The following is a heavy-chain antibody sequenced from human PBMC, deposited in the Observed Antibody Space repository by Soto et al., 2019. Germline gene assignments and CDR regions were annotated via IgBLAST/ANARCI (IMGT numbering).Heavy chain of an antibody. V-gene: IGHV1-69*02. CDR3: ARPSSHIATSGAFNY. D-gene: IGHD6-13*01. J-gene: IGHJ4*02. Sequence: QVQLVQSGAEVKKPGSSVKVSCKASGGSFSSHTINWVRQAPGQGLEWVGRFIPILGLANYAQKIQGRVTLTADKSTSTVYMELSSLGPDASAVYYCARPSSHIATSGAFNYWGQGTPVTVSS. CDR2: FIPILGLA. CDR1: GGSFSSHT.